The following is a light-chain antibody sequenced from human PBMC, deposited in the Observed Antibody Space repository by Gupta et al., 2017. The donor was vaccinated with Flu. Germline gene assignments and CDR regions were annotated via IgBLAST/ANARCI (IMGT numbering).Light chain of an antibody. J-gene: IGKJ1*01. V-gene: IGKV1-39*01. CDR1: QSISSY. Sequence: SSLSASVGDRVTITCRASQSISSYLNWYQQKPGKAPKLLIYAASSLQSGVPSRFSGSGSGTDFTLTISSLQPEDFASYYCQQSYTTLSWTFGRGTKVEIK. CDR3: QQSYTTLSWT. CDR2: AAS.